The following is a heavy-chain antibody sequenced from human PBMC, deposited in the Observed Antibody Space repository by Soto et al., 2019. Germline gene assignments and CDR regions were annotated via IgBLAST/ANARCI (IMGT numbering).Heavy chain of an antibody. V-gene: IGHV1-69*01. D-gene: IGHD4-17*01. CDR3: AREGYSDYGKPFDY. J-gene: IGHJ4*02. Sequence: QVQLVQSGAEVKKSGSSVKVSCKASGGTFSSYSISWVRQAPGQGLEWMGGIIPLFGTANYAQKFQGRVTITADESTSTAYMQLSSLRSEDTAVYYCAREGYSDYGKPFDYWGQGTLVTVSS. CDR2: IIPLFGTA. CDR1: GGTFSSYS.